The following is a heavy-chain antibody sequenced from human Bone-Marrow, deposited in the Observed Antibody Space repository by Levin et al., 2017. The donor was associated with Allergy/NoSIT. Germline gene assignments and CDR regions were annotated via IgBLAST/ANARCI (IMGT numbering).Heavy chain of an antibody. CDR2: IIPILGIP. CDR1: GGSFSSYT. J-gene: IGHJ4*02. CDR3: ARDSGHDWGEG. Sequence: SVKVSCKASGGSFSSYTISWVRQVPGQGLEWMGRIIPILGIPNYAQKFQGRVTITADKSTSTVYMELNSLRSEDTAVYYCARDSGHDWGEGWGQGTLVTVSS. V-gene: IGHV1-69*04. D-gene: IGHD5-12*01.